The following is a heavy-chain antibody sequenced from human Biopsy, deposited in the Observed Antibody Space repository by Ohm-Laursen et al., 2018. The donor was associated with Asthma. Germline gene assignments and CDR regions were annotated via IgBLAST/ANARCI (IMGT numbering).Heavy chain of an antibody. J-gene: IGHJ3*02. CDR3: ARAYGGNFFSGAFDI. CDR1: GFSFSSSN. V-gene: IGHV3-53*01. CDR2: IYSGGTS. D-gene: IGHD4-23*01. Sequence: SLRLSCTASGFSFSSSNINWVRQAPGKGLEWVSVIYSGGTSHTADSVRGRFTISRDYSKNTLYLQMHSLRAEDTAVYYCARAYGGNFFSGAFDIWGQGTMVTVSS.